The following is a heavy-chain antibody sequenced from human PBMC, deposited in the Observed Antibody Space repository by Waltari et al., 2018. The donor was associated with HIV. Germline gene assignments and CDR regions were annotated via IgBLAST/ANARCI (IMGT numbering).Heavy chain of an antibody. Sequence: VQLVESGGTSVQTGGSLRLSCVVFEFTVGKYYWTWVRQARGGGLGGCPERYSDGKVVYEEPVRGRFSRSRENCKNMLSLQMNSLRVDETAKYYCARLATHFYDGFGGGFEAYGMDVWGQGTTVIVSS. CDR1: EFTVGKYY. CDR2: RYSDGKV. D-gene: IGHD3-10*01. V-gene: IGHV3-53*01. CDR3: ARLATHFYDGFGGGFEAYGMDV. J-gene: IGHJ6*02.